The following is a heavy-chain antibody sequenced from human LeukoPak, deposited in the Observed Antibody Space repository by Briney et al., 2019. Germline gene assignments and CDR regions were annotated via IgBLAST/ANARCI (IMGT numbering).Heavy chain of an antibody. V-gene: IGHV3-9*01. D-gene: IGHD3-10*01. CDR2: VSWNSDNI. J-gene: IGHJ4*02. Sequence: PGRSLRLSCVGSGFPFHNYGMHWVRQAQGKGLEWVSGVSWNSDNIVYADSVKGRFTISRDRAKNSVYLQMDSLRTEDTALYYCAKDMSGLGSLLYYFDRWGQGTQVTVSS. CDR3: AKDMSGLGSLLYYFDR. CDR1: GFPFHNYG.